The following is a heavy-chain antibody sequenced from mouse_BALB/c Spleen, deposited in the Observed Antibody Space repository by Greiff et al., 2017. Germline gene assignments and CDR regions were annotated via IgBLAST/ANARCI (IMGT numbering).Heavy chain of an antibody. J-gene: IGHJ4*01. D-gene: IGHD6-1*01. Sequence: QVQLQQSGAELMKPGASVKISCKATGYTFSSYWIEWVKQRPGHGLEWIGEILPGSGSTNYNEKFKGKATFTADTSSNTAYMQLSSLTSEDSAVYYCARRSLLTDYAMDYWGQGTSVTVSS. V-gene: IGHV1-9*01. CDR1: GYTFSSYW. CDR2: ILPGSGST. CDR3: ARRSLLTDYAMDY.